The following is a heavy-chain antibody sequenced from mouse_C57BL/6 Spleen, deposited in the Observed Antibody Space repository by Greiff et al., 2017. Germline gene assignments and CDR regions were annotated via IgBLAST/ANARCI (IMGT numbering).Heavy chain of an antibody. J-gene: IGHJ4*01. D-gene: IGHD2-1*01. CDR3: ARCNCYAMDY. CDR2: ISSGSSTI. V-gene: IGHV5-17*01. CDR1: GFTFSDYG. Sequence: DVMLVESGGGLVKPGGSLKLSCAASGFTFSDYGMHWVRQAPEKGLEWVAYISSGSSTIYYADTVKGRFTISRDNAKNTLFLQMTSLRSEDTAMYYCARCNCYAMDYWGQGTSVTVSS.